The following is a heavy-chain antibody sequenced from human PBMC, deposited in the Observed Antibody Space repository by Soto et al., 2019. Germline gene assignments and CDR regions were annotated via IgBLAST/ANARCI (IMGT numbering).Heavy chain of an antibody. Sequence: SETLSLTCTVSGGSISSSSYYWGCIRQPPGKGLEWIASIDYTGDTFYNPSLTSRVTISVDTSKNQFSLKVTSVTAADTAVYYCARINKGYGTDSWGQGTLVTVSS. CDR3: ARINKGYGTDS. CDR2: IDYTGDT. J-gene: IGHJ4*02. D-gene: IGHD5-18*01. V-gene: IGHV4-39*01. CDR1: GGSISSSSYY.